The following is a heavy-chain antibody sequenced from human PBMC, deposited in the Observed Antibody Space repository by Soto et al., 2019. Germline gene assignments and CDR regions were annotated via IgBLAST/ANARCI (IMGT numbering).Heavy chain of an antibody. CDR1: GGSISRSSYY. D-gene: IGHD3-16*02. CDR2: MYYSGST. V-gene: IGHV4-39*01. J-gene: IGHJ5*02. CDR3: ARHYHWFDP. Sequence: QLQLQESGPGLVKPSETLSLTCTVSGGSISRSSYYWGWIRQPPGKGLEWIGSMYYSGSTYYSPSLKRRVTISIDTSKNEFSLKLSSVIATDTAVYYCARHYHWFDPWGQGTLVTVSS.